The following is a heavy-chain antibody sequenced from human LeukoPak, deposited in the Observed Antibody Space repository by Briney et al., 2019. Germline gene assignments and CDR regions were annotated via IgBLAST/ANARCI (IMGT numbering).Heavy chain of an antibody. J-gene: IGHJ4*02. V-gene: IGHV1-24*01. D-gene: IGHD5-24*01. CDR2: FDPEDGET. CDR3: VTDPYTTADDNNFEPQGAY. Sequence: ASVKVSCKAPGYTLSKLSIHWVRQPSGKGLEWMGAFDPEDGETIYAQEFQGRATMTADTSADTAYMELSSLTSDDTAVYYCVTDPYTTADDNNFEPQGAYWGQGTLVTVSS. CDR1: GYTLSKLS.